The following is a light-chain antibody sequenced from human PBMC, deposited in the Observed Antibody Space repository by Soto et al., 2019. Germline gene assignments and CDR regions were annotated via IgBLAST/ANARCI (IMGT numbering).Light chain of an antibody. Sequence: DIVMIQSPDGPAVSLGEGVTISCKSSQRGLYSSNSRNYFDSYQQKQGQPPKLLIYWASTRESGVPDRFSGSGSGSDFTLTINTLQAEDVAVYDCQQYYNTPLTFGGGTKVDIK. CDR1: QRGLYSSNSRNY. CDR3: QQYYNTPLT. J-gene: IGKJ4*01. CDR2: WAS. V-gene: IGKV4-1*01.